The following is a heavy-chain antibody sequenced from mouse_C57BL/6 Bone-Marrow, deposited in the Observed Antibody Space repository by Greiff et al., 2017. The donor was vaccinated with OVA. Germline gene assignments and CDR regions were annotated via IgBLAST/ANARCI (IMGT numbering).Heavy chain of an antibody. CDR1: GYTFTSYW. CDR3: AILYEYYLDY. J-gene: IGHJ2*01. V-gene: IGHV1-74*01. CDR2: IHPSDSDT. D-gene: IGHD2-10*02. Sequence: QVQLQQPGAELVKPGASVKVSCKASGYTFTSYWMHWVKQRPGQGLEWIGRIHPSDSDTNYKQKFKGKATFTVDKSSSTAYMQLSSLTSEDSGVYYCAILYEYYLDYWGQGTTLTVSS.